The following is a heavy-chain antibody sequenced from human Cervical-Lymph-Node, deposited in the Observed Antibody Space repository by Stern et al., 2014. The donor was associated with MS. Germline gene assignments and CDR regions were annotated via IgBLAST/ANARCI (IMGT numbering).Heavy chain of an antibody. J-gene: IGHJ4*02. CDR2: ISSSSSYI. D-gene: IGHD3-10*02. V-gene: IGHV3-21*01. Sequence: VQLVQSGGGLVRPGGSLRLSCAASGFTFSSYSMNWVRQAQGKGLERISSISSSSSYIDYAASVNGRFTISRDNAKNSLYLQMNSLRAEDTAVYYCARENMFPYFDYWGQGTLVTVSS. CDR3: ARENMFPYFDY. CDR1: GFTFSSYS.